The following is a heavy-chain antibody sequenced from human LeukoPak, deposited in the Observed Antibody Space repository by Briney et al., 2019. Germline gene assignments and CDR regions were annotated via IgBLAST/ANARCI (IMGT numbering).Heavy chain of an antibody. CDR1: GGSFSGYY. Sequence: SETLSLTCAVYGGSFSGYYWSWIRQPPGKGLEWIGEINHSGSTNYNPSLKSRVTIPVDTSKNQFSLKLSSVTAADTAVYYCASHRRDGYNFWGQGTLVTVSS. J-gene: IGHJ4*02. CDR3: ASHRRDGYNF. CDR2: INHSGST. D-gene: IGHD5-24*01. V-gene: IGHV4-34*01.